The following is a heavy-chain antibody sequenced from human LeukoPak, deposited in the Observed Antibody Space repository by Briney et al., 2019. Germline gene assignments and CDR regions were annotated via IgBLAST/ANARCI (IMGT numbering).Heavy chain of an antibody. J-gene: IGHJ4*02. Sequence: PSETLSLTCTVSGGSISSSSYYWGWIRQPPGKGPEWIGSIYYSGSTYYNPSLKSRVTISVDTSKNQFSLKLSSVTAADTAVYYCARHGYLYCSGGSCRASPFDYWGQGTLVTVSS. CDR2: IYYSGST. CDR3: ARHGYLYCSGGSCRASPFDY. V-gene: IGHV4-39*01. D-gene: IGHD2-15*01. CDR1: GGSISSSSYY.